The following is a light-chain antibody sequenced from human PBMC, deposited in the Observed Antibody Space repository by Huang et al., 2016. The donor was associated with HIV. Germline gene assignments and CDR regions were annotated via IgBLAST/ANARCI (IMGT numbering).Light chain of an antibody. CDR2: GAS. J-gene: IGKJ4*01. Sequence: EVVITQSPAILSVSPGERATLSCRASQNVNTDLAWYKHNPGQAPRLLIYGASDTATGIPARFSGNGSEKEFTLTISSLQSEDFAIYYCQQYNNWPPLTFGGGTRVGIK. CDR1: QNVNTD. CDR3: QQYNNWPPLT. V-gene: IGKV3-15*01.